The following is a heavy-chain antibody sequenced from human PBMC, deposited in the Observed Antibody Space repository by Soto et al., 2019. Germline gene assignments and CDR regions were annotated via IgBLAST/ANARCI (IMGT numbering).Heavy chain of an antibody. D-gene: IGHD5-18*01. CDR2: MNPGSGDT. Sequence: ASVKVSCKASGVTFSSYAISWVRQATGQGLEWMGWMNPGSGDTGYAQKFQGRVTMTRDISIATAYMELNSLTSEDTAIYYCARMESFGSLNWFDPWGQGTLVTVSS. CDR3: ARMESFGSLNWFDP. J-gene: IGHJ5*02. V-gene: IGHV1-8*02. CDR1: GVTFSSYA.